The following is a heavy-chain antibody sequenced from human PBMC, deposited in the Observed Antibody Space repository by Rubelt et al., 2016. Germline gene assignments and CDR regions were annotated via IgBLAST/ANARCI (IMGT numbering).Heavy chain of an antibody. V-gene: IGHV4-59*11. CDR3: AREDSTSSAGWFEP. Sequence: QVLLQESGPGLVKPSETLSLTCSISDSSMNIHSWSWFRRPPGKGLEWIGFVSDSGRTNYNPSLESRVSLSLDRSKAEFYMTLKAVTAPDTAVYYWAREDSTSSAGWFEPWGPGTLVTVAS. J-gene: IGHJ5*02. CDR2: VSDSGRT. D-gene: IGHD6-6*01. CDR1: DSSMNIHS.